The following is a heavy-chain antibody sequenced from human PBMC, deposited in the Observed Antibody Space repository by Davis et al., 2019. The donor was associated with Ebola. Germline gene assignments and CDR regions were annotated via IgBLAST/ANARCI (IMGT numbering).Heavy chain of an antibody. CDR2: INPSGGST. CDR1: GYTFTSYY. V-gene: IGHV1-46*01. D-gene: IGHD2-2*01. CDR3: ARGPLLWVYYGMDV. Sequence: AASVKVSCKASGYTFTSYYMHWLRQAPGQGLEWMGIINPSGGSTSYAQKFQGRVTMTRDTSKNQFSLKLSSVTAADTAVYYCARGPLLWVYYGMDVWGQGTTVTVSS. J-gene: IGHJ6*02.